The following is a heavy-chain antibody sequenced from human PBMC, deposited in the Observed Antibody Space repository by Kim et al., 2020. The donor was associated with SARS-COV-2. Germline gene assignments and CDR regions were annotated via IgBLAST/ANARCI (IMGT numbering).Heavy chain of an antibody. D-gene: IGHD2-15*01. CDR2: IKQDGSEK. CDR1: GFTFSSYW. CDR3: ARDRIWVQKSLDY. J-gene: IGHJ4*02. Sequence: GGSLRLSCAASGFTFSSYWMSWVRQAPGKGLEWVANIKQDGSEKYYVDSVKGRFTISRDNAKNSLYLQMNSLRAEDTAVYYCARDRIWVQKSLDYWGQGTLVTVSS. V-gene: IGHV3-7*01.